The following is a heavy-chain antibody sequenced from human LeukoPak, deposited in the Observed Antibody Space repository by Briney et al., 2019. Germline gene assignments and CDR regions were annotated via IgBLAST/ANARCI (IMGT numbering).Heavy chain of an antibody. V-gene: IGHV4-59*01. CDR2: IYYHGNT. CDR3: AKVEGVVRGLSPPSIKSRVYFDY. D-gene: IGHD3-10*01. Sequence: KTSETLSLTCTVSGGSINSFYWSWIRQSPGKGLEWIGNIYYHGNTYYNPSLESRVTISIDTSKRQFSLKLTSVTAADTAVYYCAKVEGVVRGLSPPSIKSRVYFDYWGQGALVTVSS. J-gene: IGHJ4*02. CDR1: GGSINSFY.